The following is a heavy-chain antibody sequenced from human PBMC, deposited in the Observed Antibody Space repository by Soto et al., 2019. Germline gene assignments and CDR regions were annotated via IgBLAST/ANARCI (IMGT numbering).Heavy chain of an antibody. V-gene: IGHV1-8*01. CDR2: MNPNSGNT. CDR3: AVTTVTTWYYYGMDV. J-gene: IGHJ6*02. D-gene: IGHD4-17*01. Sequence: GGSVKVACKAAGYTFTSYDINSVRQATGQGLEWMGWMNPNSGNTGYAQKFQGRVTMTRNTSISTAYMELSSLRSEDTAVYYCAVTTVTTWYYYGMDVWGQGATVTVSS. CDR1: GYTFTSYD.